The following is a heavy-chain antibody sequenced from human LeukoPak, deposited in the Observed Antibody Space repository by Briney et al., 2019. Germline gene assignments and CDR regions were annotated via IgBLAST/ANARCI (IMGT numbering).Heavy chain of an antibody. D-gene: IGHD4-17*01. J-gene: IGHJ4*02. V-gene: IGHV1-2*02. CDR1: GYTFTDYS. CDR3: ARDPPGHDYDFDY. CDR2: INPNSGDT. Sequence: GASVKVSCKASGYTFTDYSLHWVRQAPGQGLEWMGWINPNSGDTNYAQKFQGRVTMTRDTSISTAYMELSSLRSDDTAIYYCARDPPGHDYDFDYWGQGTLVTVSS.